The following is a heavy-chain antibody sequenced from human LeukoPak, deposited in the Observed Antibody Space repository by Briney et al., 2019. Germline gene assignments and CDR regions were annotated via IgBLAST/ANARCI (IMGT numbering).Heavy chain of an antibody. CDR2: ISTRSRDI. D-gene: IGHD2-15*01. CDR1: GFTFSSYS. CDR3: ATFPRDRQGF. Sequence: GGPLRLSCTASGFTFSSYSMNWVRQAPGKGLEWVAYISTRSRDIYYADSVRGRFIISRDDAKNSLFLQLNGLRDDDTAVFYCATFPRDRQGFWGQGTLVTVSS. V-gene: IGHV3-48*02. J-gene: IGHJ4*02.